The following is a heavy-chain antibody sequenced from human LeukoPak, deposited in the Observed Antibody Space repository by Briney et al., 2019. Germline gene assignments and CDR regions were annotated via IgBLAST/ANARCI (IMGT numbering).Heavy chain of an antibody. V-gene: IGHV3-64*01. J-gene: IGHJ2*01. CDR2: ISRNGGST. Sequence: PGGSLRLSCAPSGFTFSSYAMHWVRQAPGKGLEYVSAISRNGGSTYYANSVKGRFTISRDNSTNTLYLQMNSLRAEDTAVYYCAKGNWGERLDWYFDLWGRGTLVTVSS. D-gene: IGHD1-26*01. CDR1: GFTFSSYA. CDR3: AKGNWGERLDWYFDL.